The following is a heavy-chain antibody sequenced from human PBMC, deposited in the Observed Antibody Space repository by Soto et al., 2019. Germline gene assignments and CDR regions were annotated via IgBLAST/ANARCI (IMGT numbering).Heavy chain of an antibody. CDR3: ARDGHGMDV. Sequence: PSETLSLTCTVSGGSVNTGNYDWAWIRQPPGKGLEWIGKIFFTGSAHYNPSLKSRVTMSVDTSKDQFSLTLTSVTAADTAVYYCARDGHGMDVWGQGTTVTVSS. CDR1: GGSVNTGNYD. J-gene: IGHJ6*02. V-gene: IGHV4-61*01. CDR2: IFFTGSA.